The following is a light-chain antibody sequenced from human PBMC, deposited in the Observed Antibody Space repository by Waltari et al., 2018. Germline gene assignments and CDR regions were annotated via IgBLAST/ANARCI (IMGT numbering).Light chain of an antibody. V-gene: IGLV3-1*01. CDR2: EDN. Sequence: SYELTQTPSVSVSPGQTASITCSGDKLGDKYTYWYQQKAGQSPVMVMYEDNQRPSGIPERFSGSNAGNTATLTISGTQAMDEADYYCQAWDSSTVVFGGGTKLTVL. CDR1: KLGDKY. J-gene: IGLJ2*01. CDR3: QAWDSSTVV.